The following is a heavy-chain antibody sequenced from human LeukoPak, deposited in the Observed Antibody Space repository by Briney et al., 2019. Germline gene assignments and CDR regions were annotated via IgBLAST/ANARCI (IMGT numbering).Heavy chain of an antibody. CDR3: AKDSGAYSAYIDY. D-gene: IGHD3-22*01. V-gene: IGHV3-23*01. Sequence: TGGSLRLSCAASGFTFSSYAMDWVRQAPGKGLEWVSSTGTSGDSTYYANSVEGRFTISRDNSKNTLYLQMNNPRAEDTAVYYRAKDSGAYSAYIDYWGQGTLVTVSS. CDR1: GFTFSSYA. J-gene: IGHJ4*02. CDR2: TGTSGDST.